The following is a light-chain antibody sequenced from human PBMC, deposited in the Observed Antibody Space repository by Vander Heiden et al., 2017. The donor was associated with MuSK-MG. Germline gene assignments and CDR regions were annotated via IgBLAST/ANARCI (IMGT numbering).Light chain of an antibody. CDR3: QQYDTYPLT. J-gene: IGKJ4*01. CDR2: AAS. Sequence: AVRITQSPSSFSASTGDRVTITCRASQGISTYLAWYQQKRGEAPKLLIYAASTLQGGVPSRFSGSGSGTDFTLTISCLQSEDFATYFCQQYDTYPLTFGGGTKVEI. CDR1: QGISTY. V-gene: IGKV1-8*01.